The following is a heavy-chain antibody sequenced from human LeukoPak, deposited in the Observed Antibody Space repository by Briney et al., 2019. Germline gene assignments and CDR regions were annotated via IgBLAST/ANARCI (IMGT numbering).Heavy chain of an antibody. J-gene: IGHJ3*02. CDR1: GFTFSDYG. Sequence: GGSLRLSCLASGFTFSDYGIHWIRQAPGKGLEWVAFISYDGKKKFYADSVKGRFTISRDNSKNTLYLQMNSLRAEDMALYYCAKDMFQKAGVIVPHAFDIWGQGTMVTVSS. D-gene: IGHD3-22*01. CDR3: AKDMFQKAGVIVPHAFDI. CDR2: ISYDGKKK. V-gene: IGHV3-30*18.